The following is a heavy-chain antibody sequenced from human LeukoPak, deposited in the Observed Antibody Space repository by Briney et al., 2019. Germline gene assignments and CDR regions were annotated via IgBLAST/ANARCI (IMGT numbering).Heavy chain of an antibody. V-gene: IGHV4-39*01. CDR2: IYYSGST. Sequence: PSETLSLTCTVSGGSISSSSYYWGWIRQPPGKGLEWNGSIYYSGSTYYNPSLKSRVTISVDTSKNQFSLKLSSVTAADTAVYYCASDSGYDYYFDYWGQGTLVTVSS. CDR1: GGSISSSSYY. D-gene: IGHD5-12*01. J-gene: IGHJ4*02. CDR3: ASDSGYDYYFDY.